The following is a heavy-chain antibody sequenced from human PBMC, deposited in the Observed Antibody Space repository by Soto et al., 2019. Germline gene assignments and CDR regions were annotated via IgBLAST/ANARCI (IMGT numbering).Heavy chain of an antibody. CDR1: GGSFSDYY. D-gene: IGHD3-3*01. Sequence: SETLSLTCAVYGGSFSDYYWSWIRQPPGKGLEWIGEINHSGSTNYNPSLKSRVTISVDTSKNQFSLKLTSVTAADTAVYYCARVRDWFDPWGQGTLVTVSS. CDR3: ARVRDWFDP. CDR2: INHSGST. V-gene: IGHV4-34*01. J-gene: IGHJ5*02.